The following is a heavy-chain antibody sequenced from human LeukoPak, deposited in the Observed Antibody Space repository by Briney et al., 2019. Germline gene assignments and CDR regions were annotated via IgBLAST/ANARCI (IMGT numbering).Heavy chain of an antibody. CDR2: TYYRSKWYN. D-gene: IGHD5-24*01. V-gene: IGHV6-1*01. Sequence: SQTLSLTCALSADSVSSNSAAWHWIRQSPSRGLEWLGRTYYRSKWYNDYAVFVKSRITINPDTTKNQFSLQLNSVTPEDTAVYYCARDYNFGYFDYWGQGALVTVSS. CDR1: ADSVSSNSAA. J-gene: IGHJ4*02. CDR3: ARDYNFGYFDY.